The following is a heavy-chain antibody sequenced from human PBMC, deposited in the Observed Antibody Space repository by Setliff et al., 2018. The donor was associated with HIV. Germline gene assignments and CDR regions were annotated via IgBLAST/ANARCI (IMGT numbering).Heavy chain of an antibody. J-gene: IGHJ4*02. CDR1: GGPISSYY. Sequence: SETLSLTCTVAGGPISSYYWSWIRQPAGKGLEWIGRIYTSGSTNYNPSLKSRVTMSVDTSKNQFSLKLTSVTAADTAVYYCARHGAYYEFLTYYYPRYSFDFWGQGTLVTVSP. D-gene: IGHD3-9*01. CDR2: IYTSGST. CDR3: ARHGAYYEFLTYYYPRYSFDF. V-gene: IGHV4-4*07.